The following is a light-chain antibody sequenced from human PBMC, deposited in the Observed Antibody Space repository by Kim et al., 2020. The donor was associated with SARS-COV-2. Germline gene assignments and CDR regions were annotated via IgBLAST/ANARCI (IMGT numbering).Light chain of an antibody. CDR3: QQRSAWPLT. J-gene: IGKJ4*01. CDR1: QSTGNY. V-gene: IGKV3-11*01. Sequence: LSPGERATLSCRASQSTGNYLAWYQQKPGQAPRLIIYDASKRATGIPARFSGSGSGTDFTLTISSLEPEDVAVYYCQQRSAWPLTFGGGTKVEIK. CDR2: DAS.